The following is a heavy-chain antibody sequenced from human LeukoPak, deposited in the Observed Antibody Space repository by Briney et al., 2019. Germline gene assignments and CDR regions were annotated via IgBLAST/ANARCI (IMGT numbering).Heavy chain of an antibody. J-gene: IGHJ4*02. V-gene: IGHV3-21*01. CDR1: GFTFSSYS. D-gene: IGHD3-10*01. CDR2: ISSSSSYI. Sequence: GGSLRLSCAASGFTFSSYSMNWVRQAPGKGLEWVSSISSSSSYIYYADSVKGRFTISRDNAKNSLYLQMNSLRAEDTAVYYCARARGRADYFDYWGQGTLVTVSS. CDR3: ARARGRADYFDY.